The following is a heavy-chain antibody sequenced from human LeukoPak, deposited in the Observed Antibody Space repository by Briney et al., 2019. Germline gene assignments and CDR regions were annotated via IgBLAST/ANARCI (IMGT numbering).Heavy chain of an antibody. V-gene: IGHV3-74*01. CDR1: GFTFSRYW. CDR2: INSDGSST. Sequence: SGGSLRLSCTASGFTFSRYWMHWVRQAPGKGLVWVSRINSDGSSTSYADSVKGRFTISRDNAKNTLYLQMNSLRAEDTAVYYCARDGEYSSSWYFDLWGRGTLVTVSS. J-gene: IGHJ2*01. CDR3: ARDGEYSSSWYFDL. D-gene: IGHD6-6*01.